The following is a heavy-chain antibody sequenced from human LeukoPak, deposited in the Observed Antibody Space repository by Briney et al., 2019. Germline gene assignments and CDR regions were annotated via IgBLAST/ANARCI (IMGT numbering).Heavy chain of an antibody. D-gene: IGHD3-10*01. V-gene: IGHV4-34*01. CDR2: INHSGST. CDR3: ARVRRDGSGSYDHLGGIP. CDR1: GGSFSGYY. J-gene: IGHJ5*02. Sequence: SETLSLTCAVYGGSFSGYYWSWIRQPPGKGLEWIGEINHSGSTNYNPSLKGRVTISVDTSKNQFSLKLSSVTAADTAVYYCARVRRDGSGSYDHLGGIPWGQGTLVTVSS.